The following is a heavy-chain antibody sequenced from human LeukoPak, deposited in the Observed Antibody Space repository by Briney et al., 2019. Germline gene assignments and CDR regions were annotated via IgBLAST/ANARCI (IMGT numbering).Heavy chain of an antibody. Sequence: SETLSLTCTVSGGSITFYYWSWIRQPPGKGLEWLGYIYDSGSTNYNPSLKSRVTLLVDTSKNQFSLKLRSVTAADTAVYYCARHSRSQQLGSFDSWGQGALVTVSS. CDR2: IYDSGST. D-gene: IGHD6-13*01. J-gene: IGHJ4*02. V-gene: IGHV4-59*08. CDR3: ARHSRSQQLGSFDS. CDR1: GGSITFYY.